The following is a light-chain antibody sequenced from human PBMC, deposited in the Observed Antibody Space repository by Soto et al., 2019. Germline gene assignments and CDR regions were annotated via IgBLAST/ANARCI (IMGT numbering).Light chain of an antibody. CDR1: SSDVGGYNY. CDR2: DVS. Sequence: QSALTQPASVSGSPGQSITISCTGTSSDVGGYNYVSWYQQHPGKAPKIMIYDVSNRPSGVSTRFSGSKSGNTASLTISGLQAEDEADYYCSSYTSSSTREVFGTGTKLTVL. CDR3: SSYTSSSTREV. V-gene: IGLV2-14*01. J-gene: IGLJ1*01.